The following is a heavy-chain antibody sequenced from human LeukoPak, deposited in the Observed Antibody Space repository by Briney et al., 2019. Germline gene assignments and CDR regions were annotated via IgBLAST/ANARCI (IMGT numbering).Heavy chain of an antibody. D-gene: IGHD3-3*01. CDR2: IIPIFGTA. Sequence: GASVKVSCKASGGTFSSYAISWVRQAPGQGLEWMEGIIPIFGTANYAQKFQGRVTITTDESTSTAYMELSSLRSEDTAVYYCARGAPYDFWSGYDKDWFDPWGQGTLVTVSS. J-gene: IGHJ5*02. CDR3: ARGAPYDFWSGYDKDWFDP. CDR1: GGTFSSYA. V-gene: IGHV1-69*05.